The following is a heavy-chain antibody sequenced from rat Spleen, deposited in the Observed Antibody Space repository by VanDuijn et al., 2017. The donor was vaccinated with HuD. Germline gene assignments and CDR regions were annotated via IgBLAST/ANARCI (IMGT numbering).Heavy chain of an antibody. CDR2: INTGGGNT. CDR3: ARPDGYTYVMDA. J-gene: IGHJ4*01. V-gene: IGHV5-25*01. Sequence: EVHLVESGGGLVQPGRSLKLSCVASGFTFSDYYMAWVRQAPTKGLEWVASINTGGGNTYYRDSVKGRFTISRDNAKTTLYLQMNSLRSEDTATYYCARPDGYTYVMDAWGQGASVTVSS. CDR1: GFTFSDYY. D-gene: IGHD1-4*01.